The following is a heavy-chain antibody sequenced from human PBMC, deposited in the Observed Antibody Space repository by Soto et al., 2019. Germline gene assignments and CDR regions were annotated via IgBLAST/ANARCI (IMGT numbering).Heavy chain of an antibody. J-gene: IGHJ4*02. V-gene: IGHV3-23*01. CDR3: AKNPGRLGSSSFV. CDR2: ISGSGGST. CDR1: GFTFSSYA. Sequence: EVQLLESGGGLVQPGGSLRLSCAASGFTFSSYAMSWVRQAPGKGLEWVSAISGSGGSTYYADSVKGRFTISRDNSKNTLYLKMNSLRAEDTVVYYCAKNPGRLGSSSFVWGQGTLVTVSS. D-gene: IGHD6-6*01.